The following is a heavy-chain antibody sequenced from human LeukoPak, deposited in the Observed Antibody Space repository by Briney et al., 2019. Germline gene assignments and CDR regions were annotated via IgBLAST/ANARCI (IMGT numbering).Heavy chain of an antibody. J-gene: IGHJ3*02. CDR2: INPNSGGT. D-gene: IGHD3-16*02. CDR1: GYTFTGYY. Sequence: ASVKVSCKASGYTFTGYYMHWVRQAPGQGLEWMGWINPNSGGTNYAQKFQGRVTMTRDTSISTAYMELSRLRSDDTAVYYCARDLVGDYVWGSYRPSDAFDIWGQGTMVTVSS. V-gene: IGHV1-2*02. CDR3: ARDLVGDYVWGSYRPSDAFDI.